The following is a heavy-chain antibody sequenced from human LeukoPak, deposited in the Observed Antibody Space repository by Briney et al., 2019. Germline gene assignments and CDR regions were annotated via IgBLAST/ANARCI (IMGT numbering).Heavy chain of an antibody. CDR3: AKGGGGRLIYYYYMDV. V-gene: IGHV3-43D*03. D-gene: IGHD3-16*01. CDR1: GFTFDDYA. Sequence: QPGGSLRLSCAASGFTFDDYAMHWVRQAPGKGLEWVSFISWDGGSTYYADSVKGRFTISRDNAKNSLYLQMNSLRAEDMALYYCAKGGGGRLIYYYYMDVWGKGTTVTVSS. CDR2: ISWDGGST. J-gene: IGHJ6*03.